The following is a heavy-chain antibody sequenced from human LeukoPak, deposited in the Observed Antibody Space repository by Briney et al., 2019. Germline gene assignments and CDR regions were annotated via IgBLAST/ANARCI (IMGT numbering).Heavy chain of an antibody. V-gene: IGHV3-23*01. Sequence: PGGSLRLSCAASGSTFSSYAMSWVRQAPGKGLEWVSAISGSGGSTYYADSVKGRFTISRDNSKNTLYLQMNSLRAEDTAVYYCAKGERDLDYGDHGGDYWGQGTLVTVSS. CDR2: ISGSGGST. CDR3: AKGERDLDYGDHGGDY. D-gene: IGHD4-17*01. CDR1: GSTFSSYA. J-gene: IGHJ4*02.